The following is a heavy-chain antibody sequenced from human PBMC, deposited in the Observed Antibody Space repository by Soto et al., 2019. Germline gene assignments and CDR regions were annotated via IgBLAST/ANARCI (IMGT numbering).Heavy chain of an antibody. CDR3: ARFPIAAAGKGQPY. D-gene: IGHD6-13*01. CDR2: IYYSGST. Sequence: PSETLSLTCTVSGGSISSSSYYWGWIRQPPGKGLEWIGSIYYSGSTYYNPSLKSRVTISVDTSKNQFSLKLSSVTAADTAVYYCARFPIAAAGKGQPYWGQGTLVTVSS. CDR1: GGSISSSSYY. J-gene: IGHJ4*02. V-gene: IGHV4-39*01.